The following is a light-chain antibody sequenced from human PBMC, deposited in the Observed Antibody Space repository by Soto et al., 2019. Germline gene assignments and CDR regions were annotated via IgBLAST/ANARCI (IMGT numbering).Light chain of an antibody. CDR3: CSYAGSYTFYV. CDR2: DVS. CDR1: SRDIGGYNY. V-gene: IGLV2-11*01. J-gene: IGLJ1*01. Sequence: QSALTQPRSVSGSPGQTVTISCTGTSRDIGGYNYVSWYQQHPGKAPKLMIYDVSKRPSGVPDRFSGSKSGNTASLTISGLQAEDEADYYCCSYAGSYTFYVFGTGTKLTVL.